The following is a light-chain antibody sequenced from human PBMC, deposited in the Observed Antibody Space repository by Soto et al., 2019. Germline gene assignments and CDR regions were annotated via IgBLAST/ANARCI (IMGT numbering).Light chain of an antibody. J-gene: IGKJ4*01. Sequence: EIQMTQSPSTLSASVGDRVTITCRASQSIRSWLAWYQQKPGKAPKLLIYDASSLQSGVPSRFSGSESGTEFTLTISSLQPDDFATYYCQQYNSYSLTFGGGTKVDIK. CDR2: DAS. CDR3: QQYNSYSLT. CDR1: QSIRSW. V-gene: IGKV1-5*01.